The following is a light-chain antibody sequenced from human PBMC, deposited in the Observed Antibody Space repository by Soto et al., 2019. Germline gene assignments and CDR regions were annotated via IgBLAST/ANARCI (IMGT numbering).Light chain of an antibody. V-gene: IGKV3-20*01. CDR3: QQYGSSPPLT. CDR1: QSVSSTY. Sequence: EIVLTQSPGTLSLSPGERATLSCRASQSVSSTYLAWYQQKPGQPPRLLIYGASSRATGIPDRFSGSGSGTDFTLTISRLAPEDFAVYYCQQYGSSPPLTFGGGTKVEI. J-gene: IGKJ4*01. CDR2: GAS.